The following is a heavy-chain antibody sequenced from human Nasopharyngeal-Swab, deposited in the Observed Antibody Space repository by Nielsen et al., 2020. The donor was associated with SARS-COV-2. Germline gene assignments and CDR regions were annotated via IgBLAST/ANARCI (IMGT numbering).Heavy chain of an antibody. J-gene: IGHJ6*02. Sequence: SETLSLTCTVSGGSISSYYWSWIRQPPGKGLEWIGYIYYSGSTNYNPSLKSRVTISVDTSTNQFSLKLSSVTAADTAVYYCARESASLHYYYGMDVWGQGTTVTVSS. V-gene: IGHV4-59*13. D-gene: IGHD5-18*01. CDR2: IYYSGST. CDR1: GGSISSYY. CDR3: ARESASLHYYYGMDV.